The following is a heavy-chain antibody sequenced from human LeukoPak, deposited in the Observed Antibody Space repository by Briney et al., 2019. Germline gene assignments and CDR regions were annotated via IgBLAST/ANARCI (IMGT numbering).Heavy chain of an antibody. V-gene: IGHV3-7*01. CDR1: GFTFSSYW. CDR2: IKQDGSEK. Sequence: PGGSLRLSCAASGFTFSSYWMSWVRQAPGKGLEWVANIKQDGSEKYYVDSVRGRFTISRDNAKNSLYLQMNSLRAEDTAVYYCARGGSGWDYYFDYWGQGTLVIVSS. CDR3: ARGGSGWDYYFDY. D-gene: IGHD6-19*01. J-gene: IGHJ4*02.